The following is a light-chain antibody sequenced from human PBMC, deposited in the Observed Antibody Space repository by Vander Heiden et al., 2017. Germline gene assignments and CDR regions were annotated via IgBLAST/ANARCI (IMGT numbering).Light chain of an antibody. CDR1: SSDVVGYNY. V-gene: IGLV2-14*01. Sequence: QSALTQPASVSGSPGQSITISCTGTSSDVVGYNYVSWYQQHPGKAPKLMIYDVSNRPSGVSNRFSGSKSGNTASLTISGLQAEDEADYYCSSYTSSSTLEFGGGTKLTVL. J-gene: IGLJ2*01. CDR2: DVS. CDR3: SSYTSSSTLE.